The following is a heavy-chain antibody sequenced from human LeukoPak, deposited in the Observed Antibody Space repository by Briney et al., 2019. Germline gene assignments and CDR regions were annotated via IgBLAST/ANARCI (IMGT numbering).Heavy chain of an antibody. D-gene: IGHD3-3*01. J-gene: IGHJ5*02. CDR3: ARQSSLEWLPRFFAP. CDR2: IYYSGTT. CDR1: GGSISSSNYY. Sequence: SETLSLTCTVSGGSISSSNYYWGWVRQPPGKGLEWIVTIYYSGTTHYNPSLKSRVTMSVDTSKSQFSLKLSSVTAADTAVYYCARQSSLEWLPRFFAPWGQGILVTVSS. V-gene: IGHV4-39*01.